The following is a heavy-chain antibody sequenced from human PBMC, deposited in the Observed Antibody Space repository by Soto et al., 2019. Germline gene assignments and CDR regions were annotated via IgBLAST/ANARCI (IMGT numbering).Heavy chain of an antibody. CDR3: TTERWTAMVYPFDY. Sequence: GWCLRLPCSASGFTFSNAWVNMVTHAPGKGLEVLGSIKSKTDGGTTDYAAPVKGRFTISRDDSKNTLYLQMNSLKTEDTAVYYCTTERWTAMVYPFDYWGQGT. J-gene: IGHJ4*02. CDR1: GFTFSNAW. D-gene: IGHD5-18*01. V-gene: IGHV3-15*07. CDR2: IKSKTDGGTT.